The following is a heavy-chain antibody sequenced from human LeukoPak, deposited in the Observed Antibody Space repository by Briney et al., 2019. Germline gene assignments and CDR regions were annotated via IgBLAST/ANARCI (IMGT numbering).Heavy chain of an antibody. CDR1: GDRVSSNSAA. D-gene: IGHD4-17*01. CDR3: ARDEYGEYYGMDV. J-gene: IGHJ6*02. V-gene: IGHV6-1*01. Sequence: SQTLSLTCAFSGDRVSSNSAAWNWIMQSPSRGLEWLGRTYYRSKWYNDYAVSVKSRISISPDTSKNQFSLQLNSVTPEDTAVYYCARDEYGEYYGMDVWGQGTTVTVSS. CDR2: TYYRSKWYN.